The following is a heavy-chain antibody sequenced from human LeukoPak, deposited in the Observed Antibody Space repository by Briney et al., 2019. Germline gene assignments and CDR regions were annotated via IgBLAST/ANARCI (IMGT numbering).Heavy chain of an antibody. CDR2: VTTDSSHT. J-gene: IGHJ3*01. D-gene: IGHD3-16*01. CDR3: ARETFYAFDF. V-gene: IGHV3-11*06. Sequence: KTEGSLRLSCAASGFSFSSYHMRWIRQAPGKGLEWVSSVTTDSSHTNYADSVEGRSTLSRDNAKNSLYLQMNSLRAEDTAVYYCARETFYAFDFWGQGAMVTVSS. CDR1: GFSFSSYH.